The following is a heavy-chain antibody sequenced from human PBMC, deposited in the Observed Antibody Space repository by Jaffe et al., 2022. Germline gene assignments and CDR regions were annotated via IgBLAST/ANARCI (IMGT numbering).Heavy chain of an antibody. J-gene: IGHJ6*03. CDR1: GFTFSSYG. CDR2: ISYDGSNK. CDR3: AKDARIYDFWSGYPYYYYYMDV. Sequence: QVQLVESGGGVVQPGRSLRLSCAASGFTFSSYGMHWVRQAPGKGLEWVAVISYDGSNKYYADSVKGRFTISRDNSKNTLYLQMNSLRAEDTAVYYCAKDARIYDFWSGYPYYYYYMDVWGKGTTVTVSS. D-gene: IGHD3-3*01. V-gene: IGHV3-30*18.